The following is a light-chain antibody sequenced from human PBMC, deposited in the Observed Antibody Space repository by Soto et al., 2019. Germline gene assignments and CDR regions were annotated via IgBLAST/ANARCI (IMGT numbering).Light chain of an antibody. CDR1: KNDIGVYDF. Sequence: QSVLTQPHSASGSPGQSVTISCTGTKNDIGVYDFVSWYQHHPGKAPRLIIYEVVQRPSGVPDRFSGSKSGNTASLTVSGLQAADEADYFCHSYAGSNTYVVGSGTRVT. J-gene: IGLJ1*01. V-gene: IGLV2-8*01. CDR2: EVV. CDR3: HSYAGSNTYV.